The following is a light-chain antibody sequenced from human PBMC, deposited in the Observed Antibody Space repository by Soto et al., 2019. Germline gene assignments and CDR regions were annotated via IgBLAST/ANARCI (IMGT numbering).Light chain of an antibody. V-gene: IGKV1-39*01. J-gene: IGKJ2*01. CDR3: QQSYSTPPS. CDR2: AAS. CDR1: QIISSY. Sequence: DIQMTQSPSSLSASVGDRVTITCRASQIISSYLNWYQQKPGKATKLLIYAASNLQSGGPSRFSGSCSGTGFPLSISSPQPEDLTTYYCQQSYSTPPSFGQGTKLEIK.